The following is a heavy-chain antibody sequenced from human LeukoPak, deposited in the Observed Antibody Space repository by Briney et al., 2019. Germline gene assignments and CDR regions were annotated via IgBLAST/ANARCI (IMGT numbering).Heavy chain of an antibody. CDR3: ARDPYDIVATSPLDY. CDR1: GFTFSSYA. D-gene: IGHD5-12*01. CDR2: ISSNGGST. Sequence: PGGSLRLSCAASGFTFSSYAMHWVRQAPGKGLEYVSAISSNGGSTYYANSVKGRFTISRDSSKNTLYLQVGSLRAEDMAVYYCARDPYDIVATSPLDYWGQGTLVTVSS. V-gene: IGHV3-64*01. J-gene: IGHJ4*02.